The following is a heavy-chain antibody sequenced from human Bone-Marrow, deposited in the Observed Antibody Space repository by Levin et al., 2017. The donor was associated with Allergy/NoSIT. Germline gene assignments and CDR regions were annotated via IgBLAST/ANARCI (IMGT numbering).Heavy chain of an antibody. V-gene: IGHV3-30*04. CDR2: ISYDGSNK. CDR1: GFTFSTYA. D-gene: IGHD1-26*01. Sequence: GGSLRLSCAASGFTFSTYAMHWVRQAPGKGLEWVAIISYDGSNKYYADSVKGRFTISRDNSKNTLYLQMNSLRAEDTAVYYCAREGWDDAFDIWGHGTMVTVSS. J-gene: IGHJ3*02. CDR3: AREGWDDAFDI.